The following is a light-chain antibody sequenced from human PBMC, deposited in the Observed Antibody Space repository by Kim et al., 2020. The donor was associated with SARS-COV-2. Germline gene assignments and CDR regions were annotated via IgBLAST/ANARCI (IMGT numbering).Light chain of an antibody. J-gene: IGLJ3*02. CDR2: DVT. V-gene: IGLV2-14*04. Sequence: GQSITITCTGTSSDVGGYNYVSWYQQHPGKAPELMIYDVTKRPSGVSNRFSGSKSGNTASLTISGLQAEDEADYHCSSFTTSSTWVFGGGTQLTVL. CDR3: SSFTTSSTWV. CDR1: SSDVGGYNY.